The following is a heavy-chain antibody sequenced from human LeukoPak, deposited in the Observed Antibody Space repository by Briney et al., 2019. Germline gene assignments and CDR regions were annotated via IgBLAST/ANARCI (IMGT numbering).Heavy chain of an antibody. CDR3: ARGSGSYYYFDY. J-gene: IGHJ4*02. V-gene: IGHV1-18*01. CDR1: GYTFTSYG. D-gene: IGHD1-26*01. Sequence: ASVKVSCKASGYTFTSYGISWVRQAPGQGLEWVGWISAYNGNTNYAQKLQGRVTMTTDTSTSTAYMEPSRLRSDDTAVYYCARGSGSYYYFDYWGQGTLVTVSS. CDR2: ISAYNGNT.